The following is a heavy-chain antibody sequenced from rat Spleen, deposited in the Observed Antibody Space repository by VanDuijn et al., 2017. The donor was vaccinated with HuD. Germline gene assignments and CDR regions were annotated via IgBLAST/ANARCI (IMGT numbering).Heavy chain of an antibody. Sequence: EVQLVESGGRLVQPGNSLKLSCAASGFTFSDHAMAWVRQFPKKGLEWVAMSTYDGSTTYHRDSVKGRFSISRDNAKSTLYLQMASLRSEDTATYYCARNGPQWSDFFDYWGQGVMVTVSS. CDR3: ARNGPQWSDFFDY. CDR2: STYDGSTT. V-gene: IGHV5-17*01. J-gene: IGHJ2*01. CDR1: GFTFSDHA. D-gene: IGHD1-1*01.